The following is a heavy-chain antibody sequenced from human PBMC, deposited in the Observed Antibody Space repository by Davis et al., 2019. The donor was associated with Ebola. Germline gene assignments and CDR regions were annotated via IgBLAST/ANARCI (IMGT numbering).Heavy chain of an antibody. J-gene: IGHJ4*02. CDR1: GFTVSSNY. Sequence: SLKISCAASGFTVSSNYMSWVRHAPGKGLEWVSVIYSGGSTYYADSVKGRFTISRDNSKNTLYLQMNSLRAEDTAVYYCASLSGYYPLWGQGTLVTVSS. D-gene: IGHD3-22*01. CDR2: IYSGGST. V-gene: IGHV3-66*01. CDR3: ASLSGYYPL.